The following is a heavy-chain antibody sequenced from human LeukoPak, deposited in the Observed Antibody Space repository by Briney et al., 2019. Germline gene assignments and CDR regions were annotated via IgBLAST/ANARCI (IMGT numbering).Heavy chain of an antibody. D-gene: IGHD3-3*01. CDR1: GYTLTELS. Sequence: ASVKVSCKVSGYTLTELSMHWVRQAPGKGLEWMGGFDPEDGETIYAQKFQGRVTMTRNTSISTAYMELSSLRSEDTAVYYCAREYYDFWSGYAYYYYYYGMDVWGQGTTVTVSS. V-gene: IGHV1-24*01. CDR2: FDPEDGET. J-gene: IGHJ6*02. CDR3: AREYYDFWSGYAYYYYYYGMDV.